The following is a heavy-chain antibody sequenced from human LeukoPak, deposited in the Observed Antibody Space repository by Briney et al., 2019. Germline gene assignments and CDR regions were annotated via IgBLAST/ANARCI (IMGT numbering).Heavy chain of an antibody. D-gene: IGHD2-2*01. J-gene: IGHJ6*02. CDR2: IIPIVGTT. V-gene: IGHV1-69*13. Sequence: ASVKVSCKASGGTFSSYAFSWVQQAPGQGLEWMGGIIPIVGTTNYAQMFQGRVTITADESTSTAYMELSSLRSEDTAVYYCARGLVDCSSTSCLTYYYYYGMDVWGQGTTVTVSS. CDR3: ARGLVDCSSTSCLTYYYYYGMDV. CDR1: GGTFSSYA.